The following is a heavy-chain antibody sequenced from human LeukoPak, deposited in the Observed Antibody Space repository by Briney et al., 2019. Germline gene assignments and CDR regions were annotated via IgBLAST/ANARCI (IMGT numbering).Heavy chain of an antibody. V-gene: IGHV3-23*01. CDR2: ISGSGGST. CDR3: AKDRSIVLMVYAIEFDY. Sequence: AGGSLRLSCAASGFTFSSYAMSWVRQAPGKGLEWVSAISGSGGSTYYADSVKGRFTISRDNSKNTLYLQMNSLRAEDTAVYYCAKDRSIVLMVYAIEFDYWGQGTLVTVSS. J-gene: IGHJ4*02. CDR1: GFTFSSYA. D-gene: IGHD2-8*01.